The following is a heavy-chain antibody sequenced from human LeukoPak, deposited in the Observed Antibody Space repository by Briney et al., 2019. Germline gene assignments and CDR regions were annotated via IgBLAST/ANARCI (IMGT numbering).Heavy chain of an antibody. CDR2: IGGSGDST. CDR3: AKAKAGPYSSSDY. V-gene: IGHV3-23*01. J-gene: IGHJ4*02. D-gene: IGHD6-6*01. Sequence: GGSLRLSCAASGFTFSSYAMNWVRQAPGKGLEWVSAIGGSGDSTYYAGSVKSRFTISRDNSKSSLSLQMNSLRVEDTAVYYCAKAKAGPYSSSDYWGQGTLVTVSS. CDR1: GFTFSSYA.